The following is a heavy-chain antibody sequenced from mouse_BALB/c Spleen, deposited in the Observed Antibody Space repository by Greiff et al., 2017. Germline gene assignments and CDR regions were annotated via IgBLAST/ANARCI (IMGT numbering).Heavy chain of an antibody. CDR2: INPSPGYT. Sequence: VQLQQSGAELATPGASVKMSCKASGYNFTSYWLHWVKQRPGQGLEWIGYINPSPGYTEYNQKFKDKGTLTADKSSSTAYMQLSSLTSEDYAVYNCARSAGRTGADWGQGTLVTVSA. D-gene: IGHD1-1*01. CDR3: ARSAGRTGAD. J-gene: IGHJ3*01. CDR1: GYNFTSYW. V-gene: IGHV1-4*01.